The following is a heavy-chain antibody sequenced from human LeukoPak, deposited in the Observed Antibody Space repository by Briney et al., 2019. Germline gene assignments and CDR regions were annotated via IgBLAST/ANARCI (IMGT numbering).Heavy chain of an antibody. J-gene: IGHJ4*02. D-gene: IGHD3-10*01. CDR1: GYTLTELS. Sequence: GASVKVSCKVSGYTLTELSMHRVRQAPGKGLEWMGGFDPEDGETIYAQKFQGRVTMTEDTSTDTAYMELSSLRSEDTAVYYCATVDYYGSGSLDYWGQGTLVTVSS. V-gene: IGHV1-24*01. CDR3: ATVDYYGSGSLDY. CDR2: FDPEDGET.